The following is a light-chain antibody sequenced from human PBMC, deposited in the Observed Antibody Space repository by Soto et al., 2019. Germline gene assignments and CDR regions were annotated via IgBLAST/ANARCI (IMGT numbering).Light chain of an antibody. CDR2: DAS. J-gene: IGKJ1*01. V-gene: IGKV3D-15*01. CDR1: QSISSN. Sequence: ETVMTQSPATLSVSPGERATLSCRASQSISSNLAWYQQKPGQAPRLLIYDASNRATGIPARFSGSGSGTEFTLTISSLQPDDFATYYCQQYNSYSRTFGQGTKVDIK. CDR3: QQYNSYSRT.